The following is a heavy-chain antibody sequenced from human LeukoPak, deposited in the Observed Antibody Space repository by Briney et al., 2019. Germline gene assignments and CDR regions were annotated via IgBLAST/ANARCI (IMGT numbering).Heavy chain of an antibody. Sequence: GGSLRLSCAASGFTFSSYNMNWVRQAPGKGLEWVSSISSSSSYIYYADSVKGRFTISRDNAKNSLYLQMNSLRSEDTAVYYCASRAIAVGGTMDYYYYYMDVWGKGTTVTVSS. CDR2: ISSSSSYI. V-gene: IGHV3-21*04. D-gene: IGHD6-19*01. J-gene: IGHJ6*03. CDR3: ASRAIAVGGTMDYYYYYMDV. CDR1: GFTFSSYN.